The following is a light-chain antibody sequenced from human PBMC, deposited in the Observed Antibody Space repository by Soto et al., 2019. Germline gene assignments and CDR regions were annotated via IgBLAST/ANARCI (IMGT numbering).Light chain of an antibody. CDR1: QGISSY. CDR3: QHYNSYSLWT. V-gene: IGKV1-5*03. Sequence: DIQLTQSPSSLAASVGDRVTITCRASQGISSYLGWYQQKPGKAPKLLIYKASTLKSGVPSRFSGSGSGTEFTLTISSLQPDDFATYYCQHYNSYSLWTFGQGTKVDI. CDR2: KAS. J-gene: IGKJ1*01.